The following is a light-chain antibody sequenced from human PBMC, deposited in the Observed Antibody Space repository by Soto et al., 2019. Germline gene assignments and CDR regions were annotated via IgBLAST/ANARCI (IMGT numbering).Light chain of an antibody. Sequence: QSVPTQPRSVSGSPGQSVAISCTGTSSDVGAYDYVSWYQQHPGKAPKLMIYDVSKRPSGVPDRFSGSKSGNTASLTISGLQAEDESDYYCCSYAGTYKGFGTGTKVTVL. CDR1: SSDVGAYDY. V-gene: IGLV2-11*01. J-gene: IGLJ1*01. CDR2: DVS. CDR3: CSYAGTYKG.